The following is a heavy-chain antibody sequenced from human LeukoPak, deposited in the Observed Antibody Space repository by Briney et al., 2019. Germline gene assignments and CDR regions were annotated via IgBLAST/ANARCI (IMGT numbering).Heavy chain of an antibody. Sequence: ASVKVSCKASGYTFTDYYIHWVRQAPGQGLEWMGWINPKSGGTNYAQNFQGRVTMTRVTSISTAYMELSRLRSDDTAVYYCARPFWSGPYDAFDVWGQGTMVTVSS. D-gene: IGHD3-3*01. CDR2: INPKSGGT. CDR1: GYTFTDYY. J-gene: IGHJ3*01. CDR3: ARPFWSGPYDAFDV. V-gene: IGHV1-2*02.